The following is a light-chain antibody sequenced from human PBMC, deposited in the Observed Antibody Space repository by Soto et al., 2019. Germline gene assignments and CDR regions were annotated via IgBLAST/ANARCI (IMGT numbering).Light chain of an antibody. CDR3: CSYAGSYTLV. Sequence: QSVLTQPRSVSGSPGQSVTISCTGTSSDVGGYNYVSWYQQQPGKAPKHMIYDVSKRPSGVTDRFSGSKAGNTASLTISWLHAEDEADYYCCSYAGSYTLVFGGGTKLTVL. J-gene: IGLJ2*01. V-gene: IGLV2-11*01. CDR2: DVS. CDR1: SSDVGGYNY.